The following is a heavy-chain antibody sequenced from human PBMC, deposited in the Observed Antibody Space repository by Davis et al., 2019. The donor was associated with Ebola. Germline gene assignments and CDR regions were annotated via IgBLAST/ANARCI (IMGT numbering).Heavy chain of an antibody. Sequence: PGGSLRLSCAASAFTFSTYTMNWVRQAPGKGLEWVSSITSNGYIYYADSVKGRFTISRDNAKSSLYLQMNSLRAEDTAVYYCAREGDCGGDCYFDYWGQGTLVTVSS. D-gene: IGHD2-21*02. CDR2: ITSNGYI. J-gene: IGHJ4*02. V-gene: IGHV3-21*01. CDR3: AREGDCGGDCYFDY. CDR1: AFTFSTYT.